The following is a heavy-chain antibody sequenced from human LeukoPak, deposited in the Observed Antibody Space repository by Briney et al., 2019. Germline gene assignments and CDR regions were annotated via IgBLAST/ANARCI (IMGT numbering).Heavy chain of an antibody. CDR2: ISGSGGST. D-gene: IGHD2-2*03. CDR1: GFTFSSYA. Sequence: GGSLGLSCAAPGFTFSSYAMSWVRQAPGKGLEWVSAISGSGGSTYYADSVKGRFTISRDNSKNTLYLQMNSLRAEDTAVYYCAKDLAIVVVSGFDYWGQGTLVTVSS. CDR3: AKDLAIVVVSGFDY. V-gene: IGHV3-23*01. J-gene: IGHJ4*02.